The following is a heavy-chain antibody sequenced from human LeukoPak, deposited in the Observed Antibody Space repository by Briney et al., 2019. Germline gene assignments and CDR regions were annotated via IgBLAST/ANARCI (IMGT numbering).Heavy chain of an antibody. CDR2: INHSGST. CDR1: GGSFSGYY. CDR3: ARGIVVVPAAGNWFDP. V-gene: IGHV4-34*01. D-gene: IGHD2-2*01. J-gene: IGHJ5*02. Sequence: SETLSLTCAVYGGSFSGYYWSWIRQPPGKGLEWIGEINHSGSTNYNPSLKSRVTISVDTSKNQFSLKLSSVTAADTAVYYCARGIVVVPAAGNWFDPWGQGTLVTASS.